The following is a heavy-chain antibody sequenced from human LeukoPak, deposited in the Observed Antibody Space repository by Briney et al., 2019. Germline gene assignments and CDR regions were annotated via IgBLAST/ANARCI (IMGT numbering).Heavy chain of an antibody. CDR3: ARQTGWFDP. CDR1: AYSFTSYW. Sequence: AESLKISCRGAAYSFTSYWIGWVLQMPAKGLQWMGIIYPGDSDTRYSPSFQRQVTTSADKSISTAYLQWSSLKASDTAMYYCARQTGWFDPWGQGTLVTVSS. CDR2: IYPGDSDT. J-gene: IGHJ5*02. V-gene: IGHV5-51*01. D-gene: IGHD3-9*01.